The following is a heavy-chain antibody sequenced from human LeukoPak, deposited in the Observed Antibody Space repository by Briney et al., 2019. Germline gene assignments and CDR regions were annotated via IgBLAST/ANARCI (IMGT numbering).Heavy chain of an antibody. CDR2: MNPNSGNT. D-gene: IGHD2-15*01. V-gene: IGHV1-8*01. J-gene: IGHJ5*02. Sequence: ASVKVSCKASGYTFTSYDINWVRQATGQGLEWMGWMNPNSGNTGYAQKFQSRVTMTRNTSISTAHMELSSLRSEDTAVYYCARGLGYCSGGSCYSEWDNWFDPWGQGTLVTVSS. CDR1: GYTFTSYD. CDR3: ARGLGYCSGGSCYSEWDNWFDP.